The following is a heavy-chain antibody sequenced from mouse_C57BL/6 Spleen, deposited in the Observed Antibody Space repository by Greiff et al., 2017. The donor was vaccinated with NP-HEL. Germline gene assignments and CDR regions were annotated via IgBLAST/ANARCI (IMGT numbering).Heavy chain of an antibody. Sequence: VQLQQSGPELVKPGDSVKISCKASGYSFTGYFMNWVMQSHGKSLEWIGRINPYNGDTFYNQKFKGKATLTVDKSSSTAHMELRSLTSEDSAVYYCARGSTMVTTDWYFDVWGTGTTVTVSS. CDR1: GYSFTGYF. CDR3: ARGSTMVTTDWYFDV. J-gene: IGHJ1*03. D-gene: IGHD2-2*01. CDR2: INPYNGDT. V-gene: IGHV1-20*01.